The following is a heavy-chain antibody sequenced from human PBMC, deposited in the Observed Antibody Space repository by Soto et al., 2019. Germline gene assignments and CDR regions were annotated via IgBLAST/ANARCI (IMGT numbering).Heavy chain of an antibody. D-gene: IGHD6-19*01. J-gene: IGHJ4*02. CDR2: ISGSGGST. V-gene: IGHV3-23*01. CDR3: AKDRISVAGGASDY. Sequence: EVQLLESGGGLVQPGGSLRLSCAASGFTFSSYAMSWVRQAPGKGLEWVSAISGSGGSTYYADSVKGRFTISRDNSKNPLYLQMNSLSAEDTAVDYCAKDRISVAGGASDYLGQGTLVTVSS. CDR1: GFTFSSYA.